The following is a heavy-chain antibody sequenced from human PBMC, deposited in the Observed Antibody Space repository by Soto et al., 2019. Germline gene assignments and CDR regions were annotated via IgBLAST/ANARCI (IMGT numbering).Heavy chain of an antibody. Sequence: EVQLVESGGGLVQPGGSLRLSCAASGFTFSSYSMNWVRQATGKGLEWDSYISSSSSTIYYADSVKGRFTISRDNAKNSLYLQMNSLRDEDTAVYYCARGDSSGYYSFDYWGQGPLVTVSS. D-gene: IGHD3-22*01. CDR1: GFTFSSYS. CDR2: ISSSSSTI. V-gene: IGHV3-48*02. CDR3: ARGDSSGYYSFDY. J-gene: IGHJ4*02.